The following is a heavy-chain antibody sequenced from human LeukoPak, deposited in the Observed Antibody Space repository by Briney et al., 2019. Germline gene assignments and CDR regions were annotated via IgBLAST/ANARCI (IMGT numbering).Heavy chain of an antibody. CDR1: GISFSNYS. V-gene: IGHV3-21*01. D-gene: IGHD4/OR15-4a*01. CDR3: ARDTLGEGEDANYAVYYFDY. J-gene: IGHJ4*02. CDR2: ISSSSRFI. Sequence: GGSLRLSCAASGISFSNYSMNWVRQAPGKGLEWVSLISSSSRFIYYGDSVKGRFTISRDNAKKSLYLQMNSLRAEDTAVYYCARDTLGEGEDANYAVYYFDYWGQGTVVTVSS.